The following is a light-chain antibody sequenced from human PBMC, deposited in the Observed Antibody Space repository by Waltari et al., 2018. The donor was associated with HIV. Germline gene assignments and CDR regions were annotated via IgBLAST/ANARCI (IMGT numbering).Light chain of an antibody. Sequence: QSVLTQPPSAPGTPGQRVTIPCSGGASNIGRHSVSWYQQVPGPAPKPLIYSNHQRPSGVPERYSGSKSGTSASLAIYGLQSEDEADYYCASWDDSLNVMLFGGGTKLTV. V-gene: IGLV1-44*01. CDR3: ASWDDSLNVML. CDR2: SNH. J-gene: IGLJ2*01. CDR1: ASNIGRHS.